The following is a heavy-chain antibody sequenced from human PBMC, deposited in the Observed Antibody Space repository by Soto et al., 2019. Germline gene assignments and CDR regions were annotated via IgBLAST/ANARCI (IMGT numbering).Heavy chain of an antibody. V-gene: IGHV3-23*01. CDR3: VRETSSVWGYLEL. D-gene: IGHD6-19*01. CDR1: IRFSDHG. CDR2: ISGVHDT. Sequence: EGQLLESGGGVVQRGGVPETLLYNVWIRFSDHGMTWGRQAPGKGLERVSTISGVHDTYYADSVRGRFTISRDNSNNVLFLQMTRLRTDDTAIYYCVRETSSVWGYLELWGQGTTVTVSS. J-gene: IGHJ6*02.